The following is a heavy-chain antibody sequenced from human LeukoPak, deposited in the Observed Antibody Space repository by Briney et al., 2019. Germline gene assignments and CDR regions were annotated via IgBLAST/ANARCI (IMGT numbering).Heavy chain of an antibody. D-gene: IGHD1-26*01. Sequence: GTQCLTCAVSGGSILTTNWWSWVRQPPGKGLEWIGEVHLSGASNYNPSLKSRVNMSIDKSKNQLSLELTSVTAADTAIYYCTRESGAFSPFGFWGQGNLGSVSS. CDR2: VHLSGAS. CDR3: TRESGAFSPFGF. CDR1: GGSILTTNW. J-gene: IGHJ4*02. V-gene: IGHV4-4*02.